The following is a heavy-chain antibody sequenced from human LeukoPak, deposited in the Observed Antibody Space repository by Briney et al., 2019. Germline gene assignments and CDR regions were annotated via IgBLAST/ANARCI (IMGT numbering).Heavy chain of an antibody. V-gene: IGHV3-30*02. CDR1: GFTFSNYG. D-gene: IGHD3-16*01. CDR2: IRYNGSHK. J-gene: IGHJ6*03. CDR3: AKEGVYYYMDV. Sequence: GGSLRLSCAASGFTFSNYGMHWVRQAPGKGLEWVTFIRYNGSHKYYADSVKGRFTISRDNSKNTLSLQMDSLRAEDTAVYYCAKEGVYYYMDVWGKGTTVTVSS.